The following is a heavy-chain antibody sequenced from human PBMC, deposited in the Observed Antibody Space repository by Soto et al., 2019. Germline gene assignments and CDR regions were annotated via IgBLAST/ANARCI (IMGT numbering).Heavy chain of an antibody. CDR2: IYGGGST. D-gene: IGHD6-13*01. J-gene: IGHJ5*01. CDR1: GFTVSSNY. Sequence: PGGSLRLSCEASGFTVSSNYMSWVRQAPGKGLEWVSVIYGGGSTYYADSVKGRFTISRDNSKNTLYLQMNTLRAEDTAVYYCAREGRTAAGTLGWFDSWGQGTQVTVSS. CDR3: AREGRTAAGTLGWFDS. V-gene: IGHV3-53*01.